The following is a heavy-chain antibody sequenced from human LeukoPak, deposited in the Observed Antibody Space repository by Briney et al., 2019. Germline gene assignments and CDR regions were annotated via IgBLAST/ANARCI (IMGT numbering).Heavy chain of an antibody. J-gene: IGHJ4*02. V-gene: IGHV3-9*01. CDR2: ISWNSGSI. CDR3: ARERYFDY. CDR1: GFTFDDYA. Sequence: GGSLRLSCAASGFTFDDYAMHWVRQAPGKGLEWVSGISWNSGSIGYADSVKGLFTISRDNSKNTLYLQMNSLRAEDTAVYYCARERYFDYWGQGALVTVSS.